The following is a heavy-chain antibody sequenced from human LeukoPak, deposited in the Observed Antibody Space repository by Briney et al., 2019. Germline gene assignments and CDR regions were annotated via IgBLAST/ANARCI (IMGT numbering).Heavy chain of an antibody. CDR3: AVPTITIFGVVMGAFDI. CDR2: INPNSGGT. V-gene: IGHV1-2*02. D-gene: IGHD3-3*01. CDR1: GYTFTGYY. Sequence: GASVKVSCKASGYTFTGYYMHWVRQAPGQGLEWMGWINPNSGGTNYAQKFQGRVTMTRDTSISTAYMELSRLRFDDTAVYYCAVPTITIFGVVMGAFDIWGQGTMVTVSS. J-gene: IGHJ3*02.